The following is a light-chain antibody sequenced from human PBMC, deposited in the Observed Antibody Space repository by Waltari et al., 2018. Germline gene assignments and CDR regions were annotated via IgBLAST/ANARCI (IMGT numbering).Light chain of an antibody. J-gene: IGLJ3*02. CDR1: SSNVGGYS. CDR3: AAWDGSLNSWV. Sequence: QSVVTQPPSASGTPGQRVPISCSGSSSNVGGYSVSWFQQVPGTAPKLLIYKNDERPPGVPDRFSGSKSGTSASLAISGLQSEDEAEYYCAAWDGSLNSWVFGGGTKLTVL. V-gene: IGLV1-44*01. CDR2: KND.